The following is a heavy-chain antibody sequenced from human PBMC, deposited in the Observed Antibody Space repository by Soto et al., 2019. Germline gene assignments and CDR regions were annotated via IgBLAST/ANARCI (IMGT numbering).Heavy chain of an antibody. V-gene: IGHV4-59*01. J-gene: IGHJ6*02. CDR3: ARYAYGFPRMTYGMDV. Sequence: SETLSLTCSVSGGSIGSYYWSWIRQPPGKGLEWIGYIYYSGSTNYNPSLKSRVTISVDTSKNQFSLKLSSVTAADTAVYYCARYAYGFPRMTYGMDVWGQGTTVTVSS. D-gene: IGHD3-16*01. CDR1: GGSIGSYY. CDR2: IYYSGST.